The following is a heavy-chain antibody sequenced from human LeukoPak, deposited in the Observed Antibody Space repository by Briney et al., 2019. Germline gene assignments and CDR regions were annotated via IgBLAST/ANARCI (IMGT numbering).Heavy chain of an antibody. CDR1: GFTFSDHY. Sequence: GGSLRLSCAASGFTFSDHYMDWVRQAPGKGLEWVGRIRNKANSYTTEYAASVKGRFTISRDDPKNSLYLQMNSLRAEDTAVYYCAKVDSSSWRRPLDYWGQGTLVTVSS. D-gene: IGHD6-13*01. V-gene: IGHV3-72*01. J-gene: IGHJ4*02. CDR2: IRNKANSYTT. CDR3: AKVDSSSWRRPLDY.